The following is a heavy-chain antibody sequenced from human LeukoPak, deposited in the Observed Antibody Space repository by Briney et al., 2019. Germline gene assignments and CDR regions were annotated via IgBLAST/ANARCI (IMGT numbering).Heavy chain of an antibody. J-gene: IGHJ5*02. CDR3: ARIAPSGSYLSTPNWFDP. CDR1: GFTFCSYW. D-gene: IGHD1-26*01. Sequence: GGSLRLSCAASGFTFCSYWMSWVRQAPGKGLEWVANVKQDGSEKYYVDSVKGRFTISRDNAKNSLYLQMNSLRAEDTAVYYCARIAPSGSYLSTPNWFDPWGQGTLVTVSS. V-gene: IGHV3-7*01. CDR2: VKQDGSEK.